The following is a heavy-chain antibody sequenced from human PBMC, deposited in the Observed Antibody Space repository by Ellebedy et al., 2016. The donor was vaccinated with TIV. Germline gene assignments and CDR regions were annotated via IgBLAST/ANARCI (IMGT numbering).Heavy chain of an antibody. CDR2: ISAYNGNT. V-gene: IGHV1-18*01. CDR3: ARVWWDGGSTFDY. J-gene: IGHJ4*02. CDR1: GYTFTSYG. D-gene: IGHD1-26*01. Sequence: AASVKVSCKASGYTFTSYGISWVRQAPGQGLEWMGWISAYNGNTSYAQKFQGRVTMTRDTSTSTVYMELSSLRSEDAAVYYCARVWWDGGSTFDYWGQGTLVTVSS.